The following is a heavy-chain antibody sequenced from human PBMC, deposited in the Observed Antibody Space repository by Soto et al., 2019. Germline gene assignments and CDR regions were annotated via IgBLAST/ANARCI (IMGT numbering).Heavy chain of an antibody. D-gene: IGHD3-10*01. V-gene: IGHV1-69*12. CDR3: ARDSGGYGAPAFDI. J-gene: IGHJ3*02. CDR2: IIPIFGTS. CDR1: GGSFSNFA. Sequence: QVQLVQSEAEVKKPGSSMKVSCKASGGSFSNFAISWVRQAPGQGLEWMGGIIPIFGTSNSAQKFQGRVSLTAYESTNTAYLELNRLRSEDTAVYYCARDSGGYGAPAFDIWGQGTMVTVSA.